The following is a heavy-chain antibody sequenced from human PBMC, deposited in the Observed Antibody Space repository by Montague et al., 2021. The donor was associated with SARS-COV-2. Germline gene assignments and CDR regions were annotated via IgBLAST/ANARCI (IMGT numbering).Heavy chain of an antibody. V-gene: IGHV4-34*01. Sequence: SDTLSLTCAVYGGSFSGYYWSWIRQPPGKGLEWIGEINHSGSTNYNPSLKSRVTISVDTSKNQFSLKLSSVTAADTAVYYCTREGYQVLWSDYYYYGMDVWGQGTTVTVPS. CDR1: GGSFSGYY. CDR2: INHSGST. J-gene: IGHJ6*02. CDR3: TREGYQVLWSDYYYYGMDV. D-gene: IGHD2-2*01.